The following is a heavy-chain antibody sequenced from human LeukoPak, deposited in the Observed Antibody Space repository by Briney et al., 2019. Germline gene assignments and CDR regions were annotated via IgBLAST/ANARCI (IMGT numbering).Heavy chain of an antibody. J-gene: IGHJ4*02. D-gene: IGHD2-2*01. CDR1: GYSISSGYY. Sequence: SETLSLTCTVSGYSISSGYYWGWIRQPPGKGLEWIGSIYHSGSTYYNPSLKSRVTISVDRSKSQFSLKLSSVTAADTAVYYCARDLGYCSSTSCRGDYWGQGTLVTVSS. V-gene: IGHV4-38-2*02. CDR3: ARDLGYCSSTSCRGDY. CDR2: IYHSGST.